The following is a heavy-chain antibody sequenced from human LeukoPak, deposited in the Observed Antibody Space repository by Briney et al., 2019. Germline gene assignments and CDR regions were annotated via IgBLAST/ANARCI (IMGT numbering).Heavy chain of an antibody. V-gene: IGHV5-51*01. Sequence: PGESLKISCKGSGYSFSSYWIGWVRQMPGKGPGWMGVVYPGDSDTRYSPSFQGQVTISADKSISTAYLQWSSLKASDSAMYYCARRCSGNCYSFDYWGQGSLVTVSS. CDR3: ARRCSGNCYSFDY. J-gene: IGHJ4*02. CDR2: VYPGDSDT. D-gene: IGHD2-21*02. CDR1: GYSFSSYW.